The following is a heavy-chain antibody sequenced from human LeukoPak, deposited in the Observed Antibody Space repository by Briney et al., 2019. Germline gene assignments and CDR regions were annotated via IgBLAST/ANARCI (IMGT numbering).Heavy chain of an antibody. CDR3: ARDARVLRYFDWSTDAFDI. CDR2: IYYSGST. D-gene: IGHD3-9*01. CDR1: GGSISSYY. J-gene: IGHJ3*02. Sequence: PSETLSLTCTVSGGSISSYYWSWIRQPPGKGLEWIGYIYYSGSTNYNPSLKSRVTISVDTSKNQFSLKLSSVTAADTAVYYCARDARVLRYFDWSTDAFDIWGQGTMVTVSS. V-gene: IGHV4-59*01.